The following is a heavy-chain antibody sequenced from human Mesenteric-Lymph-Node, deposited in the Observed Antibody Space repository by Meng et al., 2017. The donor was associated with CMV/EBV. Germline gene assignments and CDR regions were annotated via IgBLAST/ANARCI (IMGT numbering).Heavy chain of an antibody. CDR3: ARAEYSSSSAFDP. J-gene: IGHJ5*02. CDR1: GYTLTGHY. CDR2: LSPENGGT. D-gene: IGHD6-6*01. Sequence: ASVKVSCKASGYTLTGHYMHWMRQAPGQGLEWMGWLSPENGGTRYAQKFQGRVTMTRDTSISTVYMELSSLRSEDTAVYYCARAEYSSSSAFDPWGQGTLVTVSS. V-gene: IGHV1-2*02.